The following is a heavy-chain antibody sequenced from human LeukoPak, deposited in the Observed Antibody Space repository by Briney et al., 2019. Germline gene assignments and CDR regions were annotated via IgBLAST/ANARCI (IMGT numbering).Heavy chain of an antibody. V-gene: IGHV3-23*01. CDR3: ASVTVTAAYFQH. D-gene: IGHD4-17*01. J-gene: IGHJ1*01. CDR2: ISGSGGST. CDR1: GFTFSSYA. Sequence: GGSLRLSCAASGFTFSSYAMSWVRQAPGKGLEWVSAISGSGGSTYYADSVKGQFTIPRDNSKNTLYLQMNSLRAEDTAVYYCASVTVTAAYFQHWGQGTLVTVSS.